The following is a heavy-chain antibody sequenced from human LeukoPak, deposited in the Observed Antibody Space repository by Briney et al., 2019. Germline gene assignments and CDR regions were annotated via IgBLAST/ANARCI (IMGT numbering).Heavy chain of an antibody. D-gene: IGHD3-22*01. CDR2: ISSSSSTI. CDR1: GFTFSSYW. V-gene: IGHV3-48*01. CDR3: ARGAYYYED. Sequence: PGGSLRLSCAASGFTFSSYWMHWVRQAPGKGLEWVSYISSSSSTIYYADSVKGRFTISRDNVKNSLYLQMNSLRAEDTAVYYCARGAYYYEDWGQGTLVTVSS. J-gene: IGHJ4*02.